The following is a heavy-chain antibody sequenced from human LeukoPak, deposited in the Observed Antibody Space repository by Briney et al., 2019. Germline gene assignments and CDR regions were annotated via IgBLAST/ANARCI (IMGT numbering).Heavy chain of an antibody. J-gene: IGHJ4*02. CDR3: ARVLDSGSYGYFDS. V-gene: IGHV4-38-2*02. CDR2: IFHSGST. Sequence: SETLSLTCSVSDFSISSGYYWGWIRQPPGKGLEWIASIFHSGSTYYNPSLKSRVTISVDTSKNQFSLKLSSMTAADTAVYYCARVLDSGSYGYFDSWGQGTLVTVSS. D-gene: IGHD1-26*01. CDR1: DFSISSGYY.